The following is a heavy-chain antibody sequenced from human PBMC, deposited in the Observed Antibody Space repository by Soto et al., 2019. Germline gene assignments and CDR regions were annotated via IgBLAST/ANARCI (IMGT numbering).Heavy chain of an antibody. CDR3: AGSNFVGGWFDP. Sequence: QVQLVQSGAEVKKPGSSVKVSCKASGGTFSSYTISWVRQAPGQGLEWMGRIIPILVIANYAQKFQGRVKITADKSTSTAYMELSSLRSEDTAVYYCAGSNFVGGWFDPWGQGTLVTVSS. CDR1: GGTFSSYT. V-gene: IGHV1-69*02. D-gene: IGHD4-4*01. CDR2: IIPILVIA. J-gene: IGHJ5*02.